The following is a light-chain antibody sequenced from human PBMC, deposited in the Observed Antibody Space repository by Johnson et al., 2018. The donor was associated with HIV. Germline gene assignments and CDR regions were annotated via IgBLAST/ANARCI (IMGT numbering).Light chain of an antibody. CDR2: ENN. CDR1: SSNIGSNY. Sequence: QSVLTQPPSVSAAPGQKVTISCSGSSSNIGSNYVSWYQQLPGTGPKLLIYENNKRPSGIPDRFSGSKSGTSATLGITGLQTGDEADYYCLAWDTSLRAHYVFGTGTKVTVL. V-gene: IGLV1-51*02. J-gene: IGLJ1*01. CDR3: LAWDTSLRAHYV.